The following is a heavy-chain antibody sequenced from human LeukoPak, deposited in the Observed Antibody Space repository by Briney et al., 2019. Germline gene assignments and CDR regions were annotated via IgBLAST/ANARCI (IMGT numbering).Heavy chain of an antibody. CDR3: ARVGTIFGVARPLGAFDI. CDR1: GFTFSSYA. V-gene: IGHV3-21*01. CDR2: ISSSSSNI. D-gene: IGHD3-3*01. J-gene: IGHJ3*02. Sequence: GGSLTLSCAAPGFTFSSYALSWVRQAPGKGLEWVSSISSSSSNIYYADSVKGRFTISRDNAKNSMYLQMNSLRAEDTAVYYCARVGTIFGVARPLGAFDIWGQGTMVTVSS.